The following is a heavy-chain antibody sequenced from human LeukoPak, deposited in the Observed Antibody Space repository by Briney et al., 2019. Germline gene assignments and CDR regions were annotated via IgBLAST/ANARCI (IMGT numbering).Heavy chain of an antibody. D-gene: IGHD3-10*01. V-gene: IGHV4-59*08. CDR2: IYYSGST. Sequence: SETLSLTCTVSGGSISSYYWSWIRQPPGKGLEWIGYIYYSGSTNYNPSLKSRVTISVDTSKNQFSLKLSSVTAADTAVYYCARAYYGSGSFDYWGQGTLVTVSS. J-gene: IGHJ4*02. CDR1: GGSISSYY. CDR3: ARAYYGSGSFDY.